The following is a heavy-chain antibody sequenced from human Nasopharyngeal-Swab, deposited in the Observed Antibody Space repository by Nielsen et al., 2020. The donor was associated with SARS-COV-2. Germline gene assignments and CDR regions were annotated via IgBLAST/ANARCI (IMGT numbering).Heavy chain of an antibody. V-gene: IGHV3-21*01. D-gene: IGHD3-10*01. CDR3: AGAYGSGSYFVFDL. CDR1: GFTFGTYS. J-gene: IGHJ3*01. Sequence: GGSLRLSCAASGFTFGTYSMNWVRQAPGKGLEWVSSISSSTYIYYADSVKGRFNISRDNAKNSLYLQMNSLRAEDTAVYYCAGAYGSGSYFVFDLWGQGTMVTVSS. CDR2: ISSSTYI.